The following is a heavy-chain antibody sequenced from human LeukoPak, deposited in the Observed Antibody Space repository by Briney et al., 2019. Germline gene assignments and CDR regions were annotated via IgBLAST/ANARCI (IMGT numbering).Heavy chain of an antibody. CDR2: IKQDGSEK. V-gene: IGHV3-7*01. J-gene: IGHJ1*01. Sequence: GGSLRLSCVASGFTFSRYWMSWVRQAPGKGLEWVANIKQDGSEKYYVDSVMGRFTTSRDNAKNSLYLQMNSLRAEDTAMYYCARTFYYDGSGYSPQYSQYWGQGTLVTVSS. CDR1: GFTFSRYW. CDR3: ARTFYYDGSGYSPQYSQY. D-gene: IGHD3-22*01.